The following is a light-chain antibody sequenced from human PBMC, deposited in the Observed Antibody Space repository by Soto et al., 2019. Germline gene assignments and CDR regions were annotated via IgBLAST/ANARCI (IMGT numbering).Light chain of an antibody. CDR3: QQYGSSPLT. Sequence: EIVLTQSPGTLSWSPGERATLSCRASQSVSSSYLAWYQQKPGQAPRLVIYGASSRATGIPDRFSGSWYGTDFNLTISRLETEDFAVYDCQQYGSSPLTFGQGTKVDIK. V-gene: IGKV3-20*01. J-gene: IGKJ1*01. CDR2: GAS. CDR1: QSVSSSY.